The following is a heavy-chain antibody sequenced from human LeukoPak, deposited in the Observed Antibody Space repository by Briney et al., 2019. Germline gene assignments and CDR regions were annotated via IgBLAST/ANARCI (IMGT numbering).Heavy chain of an antibody. D-gene: IGHD5-18*01. CDR2: IIPIFGTA. J-gene: IGHJ4*02. CDR1: GGTFNNYA. CDR3: AREQDTAMGPYFDY. Sequence: SVTVSCKASGGTFNNYALSWVRQAPGQGLEWMGGIIPIFGTANFAQNFQGRVTITTDESTSTAYMELSSLRSEDTAVYYCAREQDTAMGPYFDYLGQGTLVTVSS. V-gene: IGHV1-69*05.